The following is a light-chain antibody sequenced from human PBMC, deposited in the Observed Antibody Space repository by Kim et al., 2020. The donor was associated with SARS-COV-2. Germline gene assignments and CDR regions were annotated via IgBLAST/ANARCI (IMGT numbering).Light chain of an antibody. V-gene: IGKV1-33*01. Sequence: DIQMTQSPSSLSASVGDRVTITCQASQDISNYLNWYQQKPGKAPKLLIYDASNLETGVPSRFSGSGSGTDFTFTISSLQPEDIATYYCQQYDNLPLTWTFGQGTKVDIK. CDR2: DAS. CDR3: QQYDNLPLTWT. J-gene: IGKJ1*01. CDR1: QDISNY.